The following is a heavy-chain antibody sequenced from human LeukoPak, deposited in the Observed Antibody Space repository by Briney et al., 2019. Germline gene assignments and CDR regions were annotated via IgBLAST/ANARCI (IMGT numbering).Heavy chain of an antibody. Sequence: SETLSLTCTVSGGSISRSDYYCGWVRQPPGKGLEWIGNIYYSGGSYSSPSLESRVTISSDTSKNQFSVKLTSVTAADTAVYYCVRVGYAYGPVGNWFDPWGQGVLVTVSS. CDR3: VRVGYAYGPVGNWFDP. CDR1: GGSISRSDYY. J-gene: IGHJ5*02. CDR2: IYYSGGS. D-gene: IGHD5-18*01. V-gene: IGHV4-39*01.